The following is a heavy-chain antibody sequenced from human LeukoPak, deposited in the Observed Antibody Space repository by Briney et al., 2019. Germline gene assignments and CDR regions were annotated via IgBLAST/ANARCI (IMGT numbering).Heavy chain of an antibody. V-gene: IGHV4-61*02. CDR1: GGSISSGSYY. D-gene: IGHD4-17*01. Sequence: ASETLSLTCTVSGGSISSGSYYWSWIRQPAGKGLEWIGRIYTSGSTNYNPSLKSRVTMSVDTSKNQFSLKLSSVTAADTAVYYCARGLRAQGAFDIWGQGTMVTVSS. J-gene: IGHJ3*02. CDR3: ARGLRAQGAFDI. CDR2: IYTSGST.